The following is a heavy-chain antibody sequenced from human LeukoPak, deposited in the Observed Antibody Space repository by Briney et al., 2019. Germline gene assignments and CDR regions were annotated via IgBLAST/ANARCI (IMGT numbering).Heavy chain of an antibody. J-gene: IGHJ4*02. CDR1: GYTFTSYA. D-gene: IGHD3-22*01. Sequence: ASVKVSCKASGYTFTSYAMNWVRQAPGQGLEWMGWINTNTGNPTYAQGFTGRFVFSLDTSVSTAYLQISSLKAEDTAVYYCARDGATGVNYYDSSGYYIGSDYWGQGTLVTVSS. CDR3: ARDGATGVNYYDSSGYYIGSDY. CDR2: INTNTGNP. V-gene: IGHV7-4-1*02.